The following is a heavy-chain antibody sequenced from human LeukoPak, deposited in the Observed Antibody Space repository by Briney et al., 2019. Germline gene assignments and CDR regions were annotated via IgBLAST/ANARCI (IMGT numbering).Heavy chain of an antibody. CDR2: ISAYNGNT. V-gene: IGHV1-18*01. CDR1: GYTFTSYG. Sequence: ASVKVSCKASGYTFTSYGISWVRQPPGQGHEWMGWISAYNGNTNYAQKLQGSVTITTETSTNTAYIQQRSLRTDDTAVYYCARDVTSGSYPYWGQGTVVTVSS. J-gene: IGHJ4*02. CDR3: ARDVTSGSYPY. D-gene: IGHD1-26*01.